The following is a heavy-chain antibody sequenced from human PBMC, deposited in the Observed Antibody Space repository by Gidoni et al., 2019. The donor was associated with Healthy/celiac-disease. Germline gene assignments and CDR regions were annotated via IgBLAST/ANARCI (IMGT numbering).Heavy chain of an antibody. CDR3: ASSHYDILTGYPGV. D-gene: IGHD3-9*01. Sequence: QVQLVESGGGVVQPGRSLRLSCAASGFPSSSYAMHWVRQAPGKGLEWVAVRSYDGSNKYYADSVKGRFTISRDNSKNTLYLQMNSLRAEDTAVYYCASSHYDILTGYPGVWGQGTLVTVSS. J-gene: IGHJ4*02. CDR2: RSYDGSNK. V-gene: IGHV3-30-3*01. CDR1: GFPSSSYA.